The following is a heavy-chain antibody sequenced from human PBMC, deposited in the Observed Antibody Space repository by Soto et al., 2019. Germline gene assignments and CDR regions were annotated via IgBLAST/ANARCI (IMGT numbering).Heavy chain of an antibody. CDR1: GFSFSTYA. Sequence: GSLRLSCAASGFSFSTYAMSWVRQAPGKGLEWVSGFSGSGGTTYYADSGKGRFTRYRDNSKNTLYLQVNSLRVEDTAVYYCAKDQAAAGTISRYFQHWGQGTLVTVSS. V-gene: IGHV3-23*01. D-gene: IGHD6-13*01. J-gene: IGHJ1*01. CDR2: FSGSGGTT. CDR3: AKDQAAAGTISRYFQH.